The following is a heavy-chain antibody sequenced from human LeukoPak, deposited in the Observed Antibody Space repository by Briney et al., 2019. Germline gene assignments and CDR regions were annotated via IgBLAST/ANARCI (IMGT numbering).Heavy chain of an antibody. J-gene: IGHJ4*02. Sequence: SETLSLTCAVYGGSFSGYYWSWIRQPPGKGLEWIGEINHSGGTNYNPSLKSRVTISVDTSKNQFSLKLSSVTAADTAVYYCARMHVLLWFRELLSGRYFDYWGQGTLVTVSS. D-gene: IGHD3-10*01. CDR3: ARMHVLLWFRELLSGRYFDY. CDR2: INHSGGT. V-gene: IGHV4-34*01. CDR1: GGSFSGYY.